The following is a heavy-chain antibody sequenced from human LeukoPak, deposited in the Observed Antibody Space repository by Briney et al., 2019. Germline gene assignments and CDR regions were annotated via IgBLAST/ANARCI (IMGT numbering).Heavy chain of an antibody. J-gene: IGHJ3*02. Sequence: SETLSLTCTVSGASISGYLWTWIRQPPGKGLEWIGYVYDNGDTNYHPSFTGRVSISVDVSKKQFSLKLSSVTAADTAVYYCARHSNYYDSRGQGAFDIWGQGTMVTVSS. CDR1: GASISGYL. D-gene: IGHD3-22*01. CDR3: ARHSNYYDSRGQGAFDI. CDR2: VYDNGDT. V-gene: IGHV4-59*08.